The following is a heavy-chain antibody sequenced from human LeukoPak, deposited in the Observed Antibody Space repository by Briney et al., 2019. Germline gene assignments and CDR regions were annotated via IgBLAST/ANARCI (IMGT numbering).Heavy chain of an antibody. CDR3: ASGYGGKSY. J-gene: IGHJ4*02. CDR2: IIPILGIA. Sequence: GASVTVSCKASGGTFSSYAISWVRQAPGQGLEWVGRIIPILGIANYAQKFQGRVTITADKSTSTAYMELSSLRSEDTAVYYCASGYGGKSYWGQGTLVTVSS. D-gene: IGHD4-23*01. V-gene: IGHV1-69*04. CDR1: GGTFSSYA.